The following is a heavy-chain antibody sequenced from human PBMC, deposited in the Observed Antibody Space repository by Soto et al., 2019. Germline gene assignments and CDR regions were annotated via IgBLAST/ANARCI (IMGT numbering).Heavy chain of an antibody. J-gene: IGHJ2*01. Sequence: GGSLRLSCAASGFTFSDHYMDWVRQAPGKGLEWVGRTRNKANSYTTEYAASVKGRFTISRDDSKNSLYLQMNSLKTEDTAVYDCARVRADYWYFDLWGRGTLVTVSS. CDR1: GFTFSDHY. V-gene: IGHV3-72*01. D-gene: IGHD3-3*01. CDR3: ARVRADYWYFDL. CDR2: TRNKANSYTT.